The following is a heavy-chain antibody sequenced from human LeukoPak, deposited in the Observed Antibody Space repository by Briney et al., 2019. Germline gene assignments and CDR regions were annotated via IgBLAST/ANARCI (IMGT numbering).Heavy chain of an antibody. J-gene: IGHJ4*02. V-gene: IGHV1-46*01. Sequence: ASVKVSCKASGYTFTSYGISWVRQAPGQGLEWMGIINPSGGSTSYAQKFQGRVTMTRDMSTSTVYMELSSLRSEDTAVYYCARDDSSYGHTFDYWGQGTLVTVSS. CDR1: GYTFTSYG. D-gene: IGHD5-18*01. CDR2: INPSGGST. CDR3: ARDDSSYGHTFDY.